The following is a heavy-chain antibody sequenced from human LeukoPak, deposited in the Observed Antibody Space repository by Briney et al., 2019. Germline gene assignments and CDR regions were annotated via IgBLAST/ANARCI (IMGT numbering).Heavy chain of an antibody. CDR1: GGTFSSYA. Sequence: ASVKVSCKASGGTFSSYAISWVRQAPGQGLEWMGGIIPIFGTANYAQKFQGRVTITADESTSTAYMELSSLRSDDTAVYYCARGTAHCTNGVCYTGWSFDYWGQGTLVTVSS. D-gene: IGHD2-8*01. V-gene: IGHV1-69*13. CDR3: ARGTAHCTNGVCYTGWSFDY. J-gene: IGHJ4*02. CDR2: IIPIFGTA.